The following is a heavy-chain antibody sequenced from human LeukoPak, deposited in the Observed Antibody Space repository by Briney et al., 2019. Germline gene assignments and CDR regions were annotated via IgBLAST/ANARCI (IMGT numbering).Heavy chain of an antibody. CDR2: IYHSGST. Sequence: PAETLSLTCAVSGGSISSSNWGSWVRQPPGKGLEWIGEIYHSGSTNYNPSLKSRVTISVDKSKNQFSLKLSSVTAADTAVYYCARSPYNYCSSTSCLYYYYGMDVWGKGTTVTVSS. J-gene: IGHJ6*04. CDR1: GGSISSSNW. CDR3: ARSPYNYCSSTSCLYYYYGMDV. D-gene: IGHD2-2*01. V-gene: IGHV4-4*02.